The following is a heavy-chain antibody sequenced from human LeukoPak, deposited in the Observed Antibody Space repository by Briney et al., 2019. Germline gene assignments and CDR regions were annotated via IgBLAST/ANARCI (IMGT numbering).Heavy chain of an antibody. CDR3: VKDPSDCGGPWYY. J-gene: IGHJ4*02. D-gene: IGHD4-23*01. V-gene: IGHV3-64D*06. CDR2: IRSNGGNT. CDR1: GFTFSRYA. Sequence: GGSLRLSCSASGFTFSRYAMHWVRQAPGKGLAYVSGIRSNGGNTDYADSVKGSFTISRDNSKNTLYLQMNSLRAEDTAVYYCVKDPSDCGGPWYYWGEGTLVTVSS.